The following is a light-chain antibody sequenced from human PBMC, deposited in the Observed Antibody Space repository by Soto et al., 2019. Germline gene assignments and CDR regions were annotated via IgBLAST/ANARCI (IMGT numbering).Light chain of an antibody. CDR1: QSISSW. CDR2: KAS. Sequence: DIQMTQSPSTLPASVGDRVTITCRASQSISSWLAWYQQKPGKAPKLLIYKASSLESGVPSRFSGSGSGTDLTLTISSLQPDDFATYYCQQYNSSLFTFGPGTKVDIK. CDR3: QQYNSSLFT. V-gene: IGKV1-5*03. J-gene: IGKJ3*01.